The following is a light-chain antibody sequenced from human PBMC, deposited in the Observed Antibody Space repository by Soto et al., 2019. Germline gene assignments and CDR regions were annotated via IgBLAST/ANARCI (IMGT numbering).Light chain of an antibody. V-gene: IGLV1-51*01. CDR3: GTWDSSLSARV. CDR2: DNN. Sequence: QSVLTQPPSVSAAPGQKVTISCSGSSSNIGNNYVSWYQQLPGTAPKLLIYDNNKRPSGIPDRFSGSKSGTSATLGITGLQTGDEADYYCGTWDSSLSARVFGGGTEVTVL. J-gene: IGLJ2*01. CDR1: SSNIGNNY.